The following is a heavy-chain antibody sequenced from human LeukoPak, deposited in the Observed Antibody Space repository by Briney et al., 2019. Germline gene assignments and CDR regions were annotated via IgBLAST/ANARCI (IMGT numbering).Heavy chain of an antibody. J-gene: IGHJ5*02. Sequence: HGESLKISCKGSGYRFTSYWISWVRQMPGKGLEWLGRIDPSDSYTNYSPSFQDHVTISADKSISTAYLQWSSLKASDTAVYYCARQYSGYDSWFDPWGQRTLVTVSS. D-gene: IGHD5-12*01. CDR1: GYRFTSYW. CDR2: IDPSDSYT. CDR3: ARQYSGYDSWFDP. V-gene: IGHV5-10-1*01.